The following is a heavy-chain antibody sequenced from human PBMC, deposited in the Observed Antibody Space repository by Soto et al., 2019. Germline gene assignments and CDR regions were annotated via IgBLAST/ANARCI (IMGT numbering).Heavy chain of an antibody. Sequence: VQLQESGPGLVKPSQTLSLTCAVSDESVTSPGNYWNWIRQRPDTGLEWIGYISSGGSPFYNPSLQSRVSLSLDTSNNLFSLTLNSVTAADTAVYYCTLNHCAGGGCYDRDYWGQGTRVTGSS. CDR3: TLNHCAGGGCYDRDY. CDR2: ISSGGSP. V-gene: IGHV4-31*11. D-gene: IGHD2-15*01. J-gene: IGHJ1*01. CDR1: DESVTSPGNY.